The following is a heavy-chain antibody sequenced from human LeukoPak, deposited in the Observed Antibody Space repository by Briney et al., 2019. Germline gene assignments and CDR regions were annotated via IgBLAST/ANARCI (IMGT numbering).Heavy chain of an antibody. CDR2: ISYTGST. V-gene: IGHV4-59*01. Sequence: SETPSLTCTVSDASISSYYWSWIRQPPGKGLEWLGLISYTGSTDYSPSLKSRVTISLDTSKNQFSLNLRSVSAADAAVYYCAVGLVGTITQFDYWGQGTLVTVSS. D-gene: IGHD1-14*01. CDR1: DASISSYY. J-gene: IGHJ4*02. CDR3: AVGLVGTITQFDY.